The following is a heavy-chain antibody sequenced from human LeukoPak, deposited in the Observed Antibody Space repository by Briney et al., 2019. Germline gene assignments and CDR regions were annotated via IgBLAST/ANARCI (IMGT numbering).Heavy chain of an antibody. J-gene: IGHJ4*02. Sequence: GGSLRLSCAASGFTFSSYAMHWVRQAPGKGLEWVAVISYDGSNKYYADSVRGRFTISRDNSKNTLYLQMNSLRPEDTAVYYCAKGNYYDSSAYNYFDYWGQGTLVTVSS. D-gene: IGHD3-22*01. CDR3: AKGNYYDSSAYNYFDY. V-gene: IGHV3-30*04. CDR2: ISYDGSNK. CDR1: GFTFSSYA.